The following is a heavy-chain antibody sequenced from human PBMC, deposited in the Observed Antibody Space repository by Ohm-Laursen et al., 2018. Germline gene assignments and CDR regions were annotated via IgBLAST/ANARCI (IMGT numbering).Heavy chain of an antibody. CDR1: GYTFIGYY. CDR2: INPNSGGT. J-gene: IGHJ5*02. D-gene: IGHD2-15*01. CDR3: ARVRYCSGGSCYSYWFDP. Sequence: ASVKVSCKASGYTFIGYYMHWVRQAPGQGLEWMGWINPNSGGTNYAQKFQGRVTMTRDTSISTAYMELSRLRSDDTAVYYCARVRYCSGGSCYSYWFDPWGQGTLVTVSS. V-gene: IGHV1-2*02.